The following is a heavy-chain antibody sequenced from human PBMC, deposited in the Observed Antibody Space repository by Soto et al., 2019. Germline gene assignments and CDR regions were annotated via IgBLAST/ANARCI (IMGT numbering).Heavy chain of an antibody. CDR1: GYTFGIDS. Sequence: ASVKVSCKASGYTFGIDSVSWVRQAPGQGLERMGWISVYDGNRNSAQGIQGRLTMTTDTSTSTAYMELSSLRSDDTAVYFCARDPGYFDSSGAPHAFDVWGQGTMVTVS. V-gene: IGHV1-18*01. D-gene: IGHD3-22*01. CDR2: ISVYDGNR. J-gene: IGHJ3*01. CDR3: ARDPGYFDSSGAPHAFDV.